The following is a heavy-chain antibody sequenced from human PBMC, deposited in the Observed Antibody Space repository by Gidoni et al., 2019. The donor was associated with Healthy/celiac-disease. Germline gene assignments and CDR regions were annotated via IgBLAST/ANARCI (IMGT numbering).Heavy chain of an antibody. V-gene: IGHV4-39*01. CDR3: ARHPSIRCLEWLSYNWFDH. D-gene: IGHD3-3*01. CDR2: IYYSGST. Sequence: QLQLQESASGLVKPSETLSLPFTVSACSISSSSHYWGWIRQPPGQGLERIVSIYYSGSTYYNPSLKSRVTISVDTSKNQFSLKLSSVTAADTAVYYCARHPSIRCLEWLSYNWFDHWGQGTMVTVSS. J-gene: IGHJ5*02. CDR1: ACSISSSSHY.